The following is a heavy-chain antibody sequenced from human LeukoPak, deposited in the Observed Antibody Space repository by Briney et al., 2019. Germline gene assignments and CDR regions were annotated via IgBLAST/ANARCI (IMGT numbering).Heavy chain of an antibody. CDR1: GFTVSSNY. V-gene: IGHV3-66*01. CDR2: IYSGGNT. J-gene: IGHJ5*02. Sequence: GGSLRLSCAASGFTVSSNYMSWVRQAPGKGLEWVSVIYSGGNTYYADSVKGRFTISRDNSKNTLYLQMNSLRGEDTAVYYCARSLEKDYHGSGYYMNNYFDPWGQGTLVTVSS. CDR3: ARSLEKDYHGSGYYMNNYFDP. D-gene: IGHD3-10*01.